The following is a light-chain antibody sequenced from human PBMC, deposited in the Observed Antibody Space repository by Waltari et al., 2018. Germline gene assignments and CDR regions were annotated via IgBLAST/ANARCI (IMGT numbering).Light chain of an antibody. J-gene: IGLJ2*01. Sequence: QSVLTQPPSVSAAPGQKVTISCSGSSSNIGNNYVSWYQQLPGTAPKLLIYDKKKRPSGIPDRFSGSKSGTAATLGITGLQTGDEADYYCGTWDSSLSVVVFGGGTKLTVL. CDR1: SSNIGNNY. CDR3: GTWDSSLSVVV. CDR2: DKK. V-gene: IGLV1-51*01.